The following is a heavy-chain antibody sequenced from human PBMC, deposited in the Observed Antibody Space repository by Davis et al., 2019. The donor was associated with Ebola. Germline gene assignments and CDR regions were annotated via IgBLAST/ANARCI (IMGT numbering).Heavy chain of an antibody. V-gene: IGHV4-59*01. CDR2: IYYSGST. J-gene: IGHJ4*02. D-gene: IGHD3-22*01. CDR3: ARVAYYYDSSGYHNGGFDY. Sequence: MPSETLSLTCSVSGASISSYYWSWIRQPPGKGLEWIGYIYYSGSTNYNPSLKSRVTISVDTSKNQFSLKLSSVTAADTAVYYCARVAYYYDSSGYHNGGFDYWGQGTLVTVSS. CDR1: GASISSYY.